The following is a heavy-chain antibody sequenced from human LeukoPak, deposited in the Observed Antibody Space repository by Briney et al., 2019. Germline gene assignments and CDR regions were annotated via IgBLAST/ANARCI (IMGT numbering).Heavy chain of an antibody. J-gene: IGHJ5*02. CDR3: AKDTAQFLRYPGEPSP. D-gene: IGHD3-9*01. V-gene: IGHV3-30*18. CDR1: GFTFSSYG. CDR2: ISYDGSNK. Sequence: PGGSLRLSCAASGFTFSSYGMHWFRQAPGKGLEWVAVISYDGSNKYYADSVKGRFTISRDNSKNTLYLQMNSLRAEDTAVYYCAKDTAQFLRYPGEPSPWGQGTLVTVSS.